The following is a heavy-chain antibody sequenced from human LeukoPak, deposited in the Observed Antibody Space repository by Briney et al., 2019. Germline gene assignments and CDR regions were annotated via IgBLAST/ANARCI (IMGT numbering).Heavy chain of an antibody. CDR1: GGSFSGYY. V-gene: IGHV4-34*01. CDR2: INHSGST. CDR3: ARGHRT. Sequence: PSETLSLTCAVYGGSFSGYYWSWIRQPPGKGLEWIGEINHSGSTNYNPSLKSRVTISVDTSKNQFSLKLSSVTAADTAVYYCARGHRTWGQGTLVTVSS. J-gene: IGHJ5*02.